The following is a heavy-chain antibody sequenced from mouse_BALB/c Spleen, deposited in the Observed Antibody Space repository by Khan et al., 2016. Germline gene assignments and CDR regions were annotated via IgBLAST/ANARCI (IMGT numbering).Heavy chain of an antibody. V-gene: IGHV2-2*02. CDR2: IWSGGST. D-gene: IGHD2-3*01. CDR1: GFSLTSYG. Sequence: QVQLKQSGPGLVQPSQSLSITCTVSGFSLTSYGVHWVRQSPGKGLEWLGVIWSGGSTDSNAAFISRLSISKDNSKSQVFFKMNSLQANDTAIYYCARYDGYYFDYWGQGTTLTVSS. CDR3: ARYDGYYFDY. J-gene: IGHJ2*01.